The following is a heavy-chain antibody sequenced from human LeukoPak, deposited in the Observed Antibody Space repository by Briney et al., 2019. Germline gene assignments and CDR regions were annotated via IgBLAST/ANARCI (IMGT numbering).Heavy chain of an antibody. CDR1: GFTFDDYA. CDR2: ISWNSGSI. J-gene: IGHJ3*02. CDR3: AKGGRPGVSDAFDI. V-gene: IGHV3-9*01. D-gene: IGHD7-27*01. Sequence: GRSLRLSCAASGFTFDDYAMHWVRQAPGKGLEWVSGISWNSGSIGYADSVKGRFTISRDNAKNSLYLQMNSLKAEDTALYYCAKGGRPGVSDAFDIWGQGTMVTVSS.